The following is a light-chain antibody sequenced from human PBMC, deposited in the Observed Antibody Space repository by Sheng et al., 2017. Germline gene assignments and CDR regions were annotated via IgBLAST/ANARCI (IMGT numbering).Light chain of an antibody. V-gene: IGKV3-20*01. CDR1: QRVSSSY. CDR3: QQYGSSLFT. CDR2: GAS. J-gene: IGKJ3*01. Sequence: EIVLTQSPGTLSLSPGERATLSCRASQRVSSSYLAWYQQKPGQAPRLLIYGASSRATGFPDRFSGSGSGTDFTLTISRLEPEDFAVYYCQQYGSSLFTFGPGTKVEIK.